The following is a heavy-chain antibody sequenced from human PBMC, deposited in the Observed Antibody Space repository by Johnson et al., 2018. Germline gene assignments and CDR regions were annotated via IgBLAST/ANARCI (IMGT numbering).Heavy chain of an antibody. Sequence: VQLVQSGGRVVRPGESLRLSCTASGASIDDDNMSWVRQVPGKGLEWVSGINWSGSKTGHADSVKGRFTIARDNAKNSVHLQMDRLTVEDTAVYSWARDRGTGSYKFGGCDPWGQGTLVTVSS. CDR1: GASIDDDN. J-gene: IGHJ5*02. CDR2: INWSGSKT. V-gene: IGHV3-20*04. CDR3: ARDRGTGSYKFGGCDP. D-gene: IGHD3-10*01.